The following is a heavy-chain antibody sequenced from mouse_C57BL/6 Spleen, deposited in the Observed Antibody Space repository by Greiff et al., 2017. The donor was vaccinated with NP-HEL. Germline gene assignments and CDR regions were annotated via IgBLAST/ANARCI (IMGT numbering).Heavy chain of an antibody. Sequence: VQLQQSGPELVKPGASVKISCKASGYTFTDYYMNWVKQSHGKSLEWIGDINPNNGGTSYNQKFKGKATLTVDKSSSTAYMELRSLTSEDSAVYYCARERRGIKAYWGQGTLVTVSA. V-gene: IGHV1-26*01. CDR3: ARERRGIKAY. CDR1: GYTFTDYY. CDR2: INPNNGGT. J-gene: IGHJ3*01. D-gene: IGHD2-4*01.